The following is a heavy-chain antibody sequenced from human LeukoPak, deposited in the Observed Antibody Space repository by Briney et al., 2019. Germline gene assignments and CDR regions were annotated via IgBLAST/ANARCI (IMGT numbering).Heavy chain of an antibody. CDR3: ARDLAAYGSGSTPYY. V-gene: IGHV3-30-3*01. J-gene: IGHJ4*02. CDR2: ISYDGSNK. D-gene: IGHD3-10*01. CDR1: GFTFSSYA. Sequence: GRSLRLSCAASGFTFSSYAMHWVRQAPGKGLEWVAVISYDGSNKYYADSVKGRFTISRDNSKNTLYLQMNSLRAEDTAVYYCARDLAAYGSGSTPYYWGQGTLVTVSS.